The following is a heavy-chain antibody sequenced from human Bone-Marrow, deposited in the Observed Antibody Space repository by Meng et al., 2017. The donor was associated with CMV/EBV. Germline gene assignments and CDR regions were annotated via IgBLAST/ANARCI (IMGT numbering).Heavy chain of an antibody. CDR2: ISYDGSNK. V-gene: IGHV3-30*04. D-gene: IGHD3-3*01. Sequence: GESLKISCAASGFTFSSYAMHWVRQAPGKGLEWVAIISYDGSNKYYADSVKGRFTISRDNSKNTLYLQMNSLRAEDTAVYYCARTGRVNFWSGYLKSDDYYYYYGMDVWGQGTTVTVSS. CDR3: ARTGRVNFWSGYLKSDDYYYYYGMDV. CDR1: GFTFSSYA. J-gene: IGHJ6*02.